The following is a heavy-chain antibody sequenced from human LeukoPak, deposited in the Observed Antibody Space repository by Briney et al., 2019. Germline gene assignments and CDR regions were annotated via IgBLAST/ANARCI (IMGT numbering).Heavy chain of an antibody. CDR3: ARVKGYYCGSGSNRRFDP. CDR2: MNPNSGNT. J-gene: IGHJ5*02. CDR1: GYTFTSYD. D-gene: IGHD3-10*01. V-gene: IGHV1-8*01. Sequence: ASVKVSCKASGYTFTSYDINWVRQATGQGLEWMGWMNPNSGNTGYAQKFQGRVTMTRNTSISTAYMELSSLRSEDTAVYYCARVKGYYCGSGSNRRFDPWGQGTLVTVSS.